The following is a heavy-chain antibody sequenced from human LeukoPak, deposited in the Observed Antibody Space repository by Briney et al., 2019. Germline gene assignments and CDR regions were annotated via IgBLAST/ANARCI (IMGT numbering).Heavy chain of an antibody. Sequence: SVKVSCKASGGTFSSYAISWVRQAPGQGLEWMGGIIPIFGTANYAQKFQGRVTITADESTSTAYMELSSLRSEDTAVYYCARDGGYSRAGNYYYGMDVWGQGTTVTVSS. CDR3: ARDGGYSRAGNYYYGMDV. J-gene: IGHJ6*02. CDR1: GGTFSSYA. CDR2: IIPIFGTA. V-gene: IGHV1-69*13. D-gene: IGHD6-13*01.